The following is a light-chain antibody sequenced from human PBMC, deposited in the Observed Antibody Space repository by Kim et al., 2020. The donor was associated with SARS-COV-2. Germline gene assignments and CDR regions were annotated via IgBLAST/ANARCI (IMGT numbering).Light chain of an antibody. V-gene: IGKV3-20*01. J-gene: IGKJ1*01. Sequence: EVVLTQSPGTLSLSPGERGTLSCRASQSVSSNYLAWYQRKPGQAPRLLIYCASSRATGIPDRFSGSGSGTDFTLTISSLEPEDFAVYYCQQYAGSPWTFGQGTKVDIK. CDR1: QSVSSNY. CDR2: CAS. CDR3: QQYAGSPWT.